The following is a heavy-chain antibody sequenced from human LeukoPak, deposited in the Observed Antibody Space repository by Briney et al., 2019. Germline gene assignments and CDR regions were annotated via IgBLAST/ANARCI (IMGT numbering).Heavy chain of an antibody. J-gene: IGHJ4*02. Sequence: GGSLRLSCAASGFTFSSYAMSWVRQAPGKGLEWVSAISGSGGSTYYADSVKGRFTIPRDNSKNTLYLQMNSLRAEDTAVYYCAKDPGYYDSSGYVDYWGQGTLVTVSS. V-gene: IGHV3-23*01. CDR3: AKDPGYYDSSGYVDY. D-gene: IGHD3-22*01. CDR1: GFTFSSYA. CDR2: ISGSGGST.